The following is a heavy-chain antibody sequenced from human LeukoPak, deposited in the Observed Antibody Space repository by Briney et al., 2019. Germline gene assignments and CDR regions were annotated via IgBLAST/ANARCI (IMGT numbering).Heavy chain of an antibody. J-gene: IGHJ6*03. D-gene: IGHD2-2*01. V-gene: IGHV1-69*13. Sequence: SVKVSCKASGGTFSSYAISWVRQAPGQGLEWMGGIIPIFGTANYAQKFQGRVTITADESTSTAYMELSSLRSEDTAVYYCARGSLVPALYYYYYYMDVWGKGTTVTVSS. CDR1: GGTFSSYA. CDR3: ARGSLVPALYYYYYYMDV. CDR2: IIPIFGTA.